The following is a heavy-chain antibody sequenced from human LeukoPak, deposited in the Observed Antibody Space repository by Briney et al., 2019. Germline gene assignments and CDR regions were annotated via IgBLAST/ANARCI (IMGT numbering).Heavy chain of an antibody. CDR3: ARGDDYVWGSYRYFDY. Sequence: SVKVSCKASGGTFSSYAISWVRQAPGQGLEWMGGIIPIFGTANYAQKFQGRVTITADESTSTAYMELSSLRSEDTAVYYCARGDDYVWGSYRYFDYWGQGTLVTVFS. CDR1: GGTFSSYA. CDR2: IIPIFGTA. D-gene: IGHD3-16*02. J-gene: IGHJ4*02. V-gene: IGHV1-69*01.